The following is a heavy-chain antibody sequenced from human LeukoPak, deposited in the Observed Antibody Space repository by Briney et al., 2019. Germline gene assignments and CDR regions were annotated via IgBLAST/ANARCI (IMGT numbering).Heavy chain of an antibody. D-gene: IGHD3-22*01. V-gene: IGHV4-59*08. CDR3: ARHAHISSGYYYRPNHDAFDI. Sequence: TSETLSLTCTVSGGSISSYYRSWIRQPPGKGLEWIGYIYYSGSTNYNPSLKSRVTISVDTSKNQFSLKLSSVTAADTAVYYCARHAHISSGYYYRPNHDAFDIWGQGTMVTVSS. J-gene: IGHJ3*02. CDR2: IYYSGST. CDR1: GGSISSYY.